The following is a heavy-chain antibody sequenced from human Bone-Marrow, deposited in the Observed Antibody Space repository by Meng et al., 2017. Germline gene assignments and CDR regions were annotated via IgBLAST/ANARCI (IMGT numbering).Heavy chain of an antibody. CDR3: ARVLRGTGTSLDAFDI. D-gene: IGHD1-1*01. J-gene: IGHJ3*02. CDR1: GGSISSSSYY. V-gene: IGHV4-39*07. Sequence: SETLSLTCTVSGGSISSSSYYWGWIRQPPGKGLEWIGSIYYSGNTYYTPSLKSRVTISVDTSKNQFSLKLSSVTAADTAVYYCARVLRGTGTSLDAFDIWGQGTMVTVSS. CDR2: IYYSGNT.